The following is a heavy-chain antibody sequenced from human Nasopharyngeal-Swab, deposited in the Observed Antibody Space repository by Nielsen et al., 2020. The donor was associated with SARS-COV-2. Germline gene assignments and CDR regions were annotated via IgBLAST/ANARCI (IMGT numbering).Heavy chain of an antibody. D-gene: IGHD3-3*01. CDR2: FDPKDGKT. Sequence: ASVKVSCKVSGNSLTEISMHWVRQAPGKGLEWMGGFDPKDGKTIYTEKFQGRVIMTEDTSTATAYMELSSLRSEDTALYYCAVVTRSIFGVDYCISAFYFWGLGTLVTVAS. V-gene: IGHV1-24*01. J-gene: IGHJ4*02. CDR3: AVVTRSIFGVDYCISAFYF. CDR1: GNSLTEIS.